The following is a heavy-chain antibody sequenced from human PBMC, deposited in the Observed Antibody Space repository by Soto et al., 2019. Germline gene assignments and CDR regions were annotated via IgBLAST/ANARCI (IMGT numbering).Heavy chain of an antibody. D-gene: IGHD3-3*01. CDR2: ISAYNGNT. CDR1: GYTFTSYG. Sequence: ASVKVSCKASGYTFTSYGISWVRQAPGQGLEWMGWISAYNGNTNYAQKLQGRVTMTTDTSTSTAYMELRSLRSDDTAVYYCARAGNLRFLEWLLSYPFDYWGQGTLVTVSS. V-gene: IGHV1-18*01. CDR3: ARAGNLRFLEWLLSYPFDY. J-gene: IGHJ4*02.